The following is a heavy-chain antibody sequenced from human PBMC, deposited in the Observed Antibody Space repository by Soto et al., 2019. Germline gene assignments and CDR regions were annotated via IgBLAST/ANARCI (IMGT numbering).Heavy chain of an antibody. Sequence: QVHLVQSGAEVKKPGASVKLSCQASGYAFTTYGITSVRQAPGQGLEWMGWISAHNGNTNYAQKLQARVTVTRDTSTSTAYMELRSLRSDDTAVYYCARGRYGDYWGQGALVTVSS. V-gene: IGHV1-18*01. CDR1: GYAFTTYG. D-gene: IGHD1-1*01. CDR3: ARGRYGDY. CDR2: ISAHNGNT. J-gene: IGHJ4*02.